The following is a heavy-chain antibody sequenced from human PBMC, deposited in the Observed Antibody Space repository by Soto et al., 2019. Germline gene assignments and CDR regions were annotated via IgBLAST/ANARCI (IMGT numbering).Heavy chain of an antibody. J-gene: IGHJ4*02. CDR2: INRDGSER. V-gene: IGHV3-7*03. Sequence: VQLVESGGGLVQPGGSLRLSCAASGFPFSSYWMSWVRQAPGKGLQWVANINRDGSERYYVDSLKGRFTISRDNAENSLYLQMNSLRDEDTGVYYCTRAPDSSGSYYYFDYWGQGTLVTVSS. D-gene: IGHD3-22*01. CDR1: GFPFSSYW. CDR3: TRAPDSSGSYYYFDY.